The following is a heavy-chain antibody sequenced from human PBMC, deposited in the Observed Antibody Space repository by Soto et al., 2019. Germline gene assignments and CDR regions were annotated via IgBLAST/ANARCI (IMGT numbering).Heavy chain of an antibody. J-gene: IGHJ6*02. CDR1: GFSLSTSGMC. Sequence: SGPTLVNPTQTLTLTCTFSGFSLSTSGMCVSWIRQPPGKALEWLALIDWDDDKYYSTSLKTRLTISKDTSKNQVVLTMTNMDPVDTATYYCARTRTEYSSSSVYYYGMDVWGQGTTVTVSS. V-gene: IGHV2-70*01. CDR3: ARTRTEYSSSSVYYYGMDV. D-gene: IGHD6-6*01. CDR2: IDWDDDK.